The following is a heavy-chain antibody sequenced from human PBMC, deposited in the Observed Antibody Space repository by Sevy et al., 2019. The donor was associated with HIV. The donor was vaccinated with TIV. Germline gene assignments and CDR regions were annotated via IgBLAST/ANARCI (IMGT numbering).Heavy chain of an antibody. V-gene: IGHV3-33*01. D-gene: IGHD3-3*01. J-gene: IGHJ6*02. CDR1: GFTFSSYG. CDR2: IWYDGSNK. Sequence: GGSLRLSCAASGFTFSSYGMHWVRQAPGKGLEWVAVIWYDGSNKYYADSVKGRFTISRDNSKNTLYLQMNSLRAEDTAVYYCARDPPQYDFWSGYPHYYYGMDVWGQGTTVTVSS. CDR3: ARDPPQYDFWSGYPHYYYGMDV.